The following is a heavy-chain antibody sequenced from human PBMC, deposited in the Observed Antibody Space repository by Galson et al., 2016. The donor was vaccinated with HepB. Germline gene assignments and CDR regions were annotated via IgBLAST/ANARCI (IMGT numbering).Heavy chain of an antibody. CDR3: VKDRPYGTGWYGCSES. J-gene: IGHJ5*02. CDR2: FRGRANT. V-gene: IGHV3-23*01. Sequence: SLRLSCAASGFTFITSVMSWVRQTPGKGLEWVSSFRGRANTQYADSVRGRFTASRDGSKGTLFLQMNSLTADDTAVYYCVKDRPYGTGWYGCSESWGQGTLVIVSS. D-gene: IGHD6-13*01. CDR1: GFTFITSV.